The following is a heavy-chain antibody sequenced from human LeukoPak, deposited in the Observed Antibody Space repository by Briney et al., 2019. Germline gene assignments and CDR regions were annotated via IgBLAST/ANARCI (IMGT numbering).Heavy chain of an antibody. J-gene: IGHJ4*02. D-gene: IGHD3-10*01. CDR3: ATDRLGGSGSSDY. Sequence: GTSLRLSCAASGFTFSRSAMHWVRQAPGRGLEWVALISYDGSNKYYADSVKGRFTISRDNSKNTLYLQMNNLRAEDTAVYYCATDRLGGSGSSDYWGQGTLVTVSS. V-gene: IGHV3-30*04. CDR2: ISYDGSNK. CDR1: GFTFSRSA.